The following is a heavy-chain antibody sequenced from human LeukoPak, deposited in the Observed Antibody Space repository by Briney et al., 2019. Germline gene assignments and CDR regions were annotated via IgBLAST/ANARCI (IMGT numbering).Heavy chain of an antibody. V-gene: IGHV3-48*02. Sequence: PGRSLRLSCAASGFTFNSYGMHWVRQAPGKGLQWVSYISSSGGTIYYADSVKGRFTISRDNVKNSLYLQMNSLRDGDTAVYYCARGDRDGYNYLFDYWGQGTQVTVSS. J-gene: IGHJ4*02. CDR3: ARGDRDGYNYLFDY. D-gene: IGHD5-24*01. CDR1: GFTFNSYG. CDR2: ISSSGGTI.